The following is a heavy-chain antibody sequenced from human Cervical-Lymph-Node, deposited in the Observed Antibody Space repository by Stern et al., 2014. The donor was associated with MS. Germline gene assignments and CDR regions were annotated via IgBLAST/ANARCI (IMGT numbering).Heavy chain of an antibody. V-gene: IGHV1-69*06. CDR2: IILIFGTI. D-gene: IGHD1-26*01. Sequence: VQLVESGAEVKRPGSSVRVSCKASGGTFSTYSISWVRQAPGQGLEWMGGIILIFGTINYAQKFQGRVTTSADKSTSTAYLDLSSLRSEDTAMYYCARYSGAFYFDYWGQGTLVTVSS. CDR3: ARYSGAFYFDY. J-gene: IGHJ4*02. CDR1: GGTFSTYS.